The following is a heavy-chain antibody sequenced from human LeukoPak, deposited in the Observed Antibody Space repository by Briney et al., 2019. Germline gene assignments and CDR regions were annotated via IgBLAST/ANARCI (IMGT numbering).Heavy chain of an antibody. V-gene: IGHV3-48*01. CDR1: GFTFSSFG. D-gene: IGHD6-19*01. CDR2: ISSSSSTI. J-gene: IGHJ4*02. Sequence: QSGGSLRLSCAASGFTFSSFGMSWVRQAPGKGLEWVSYISSSSSTIYYADSVKGRFTISRDNAKNSLYLQMNSLRAEDTAVYYCIVLAVTATLGFDYWGQGTLVTVSS. CDR3: IVLAVTATLGFDY.